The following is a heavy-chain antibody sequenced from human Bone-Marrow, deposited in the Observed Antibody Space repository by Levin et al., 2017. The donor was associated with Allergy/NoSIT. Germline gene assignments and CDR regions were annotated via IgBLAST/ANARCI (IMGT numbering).Heavy chain of an antibody. CDR3: ATGFVSGYAWFDP. Sequence: ASVKVSCKVSGYSLTELSMHWVRQAPGTGLEWMGGFDPEDGETIYAQKFQGRVTMTEDTSTDTAYLEVYSLRSEDTAGYYCATGFVSGYAWFDPWGQGTLVTISS. V-gene: IGHV1-24*01. J-gene: IGHJ5*02. CDR2: FDPEDGET. CDR1: GYSLTELS. D-gene: IGHD5-12*01.